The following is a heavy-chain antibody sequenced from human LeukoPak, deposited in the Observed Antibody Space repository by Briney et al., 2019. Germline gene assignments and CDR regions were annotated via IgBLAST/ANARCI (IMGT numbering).Heavy chain of an antibody. D-gene: IGHD6-13*01. CDR2: ISWNSGSI. J-gene: IGHJ4*02. CDR1: GFTFDDYA. CDR3: AKGGIAAAGPFDY. V-gene: IGHV3-9*01. Sequence: GRSLRLSCAASGFTFDDYAMHWVRQAPGKGLEWVSGISWNSGSIGYADSVKGRFTISRDNAKNSLYLQMNSLRAEDTALYYRAKGGIAAAGPFDYWGQGTLVTVSS.